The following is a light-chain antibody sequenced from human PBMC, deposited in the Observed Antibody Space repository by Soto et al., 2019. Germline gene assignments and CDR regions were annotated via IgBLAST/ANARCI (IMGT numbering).Light chain of an antibody. CDR2: EVV. CDR3: KSYAGSNTYV. V-gene: IGLV2-8*01. J-gene: IGLJ1*01. CDR1: KSDIGVYDF. Sequence: SVLTQPPSASGSPGQSVTISCTGTKSDIGVYDFVSWYQHHPGKAPRLIIYEVVQRPSGVPDRFSGSKSGNTASLTVSGHQAADEADYFCKSYAGSNTYVFGSGTKVTVL.